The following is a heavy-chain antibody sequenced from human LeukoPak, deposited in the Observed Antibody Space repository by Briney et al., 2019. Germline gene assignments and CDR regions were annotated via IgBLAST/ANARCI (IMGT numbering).Heavy chain of an antibody. J-gene: IGHJ6*03. V-gene: IGHV4-4*07. CDR1: GGSISRYY. Sequence: PSETLSLTCTVSGGSISRYYWSWIRQPAGKGLVWIGRIYTSGSTNYNPSLKSRVTMSVDTSKNQFSLKLSSVTAADTAVYYCAREMATIPPPYYYYYYMDVWGKGTTVTISS. D-gene: IGHD5-24*01. CDR3: AREMATIPPPYYYYYYMDV. CDR2: IYTSGST.